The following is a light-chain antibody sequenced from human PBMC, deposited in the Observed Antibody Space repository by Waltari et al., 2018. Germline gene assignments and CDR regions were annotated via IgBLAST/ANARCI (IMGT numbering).Light chain of an antibody. CDR3: QQRTNWPPNT. V-gene: IGKV3-11*01. J-gene: IGKJ4*01. CDR2: DAS. CDR1: QSVGKS. Sequence: VLTQSPATLSLSPGDRATLSCRASQSVGKSLAWFQQKPGQAPRLLIYDASIRATGIPPRFRGSGYGTDFTLTISSLEPEDFAVYYCQQRTNWPPNTFGGGTKVEIK.